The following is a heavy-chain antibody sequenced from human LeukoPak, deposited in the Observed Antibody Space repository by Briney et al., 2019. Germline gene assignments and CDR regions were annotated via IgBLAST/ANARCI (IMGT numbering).Heavy chain of an antibody. D-gene: IGHD3-22*01. CDR3: ARSGNYYDSSGLEY. Sequence: GGSLRLSCAASGFTFSSYGMHWVRQAPGKGLEWVAVIWYDGSNKYYADSVKGQFTISRDNSKNTLYLQMNSLRAEDTAVYYCARSGNYYDSSGLEYWGQGTLVTVSS. J-gene: IGHJ4*02. CDR2: IWYDGSNK. V-gene: IGHV3-33*01. CDR1: GFTFSSYG.